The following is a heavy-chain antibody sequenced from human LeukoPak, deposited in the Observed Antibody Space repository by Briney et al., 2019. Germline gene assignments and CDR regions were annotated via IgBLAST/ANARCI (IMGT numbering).Heavy chain of an antibody. CDR2: TSSSGETT. V-gene: IGHV3-23*01. D-gene: IGHD5/OR15-5a*01. Sequence: GGSLRLSCVASGFTFSSYAMSWVRQAAGKGLEWVSSTSSSGETTYYADSVKGRFTISRDNSKNTLYLQMNSLRAEDTAVYYCAKDRQFFYDGFDYWGQGTLVTVSS. CDR3: AKDRQFFYDGFDY. CDR1: GFTFSSYA. J-gene: IGHJ4*02.